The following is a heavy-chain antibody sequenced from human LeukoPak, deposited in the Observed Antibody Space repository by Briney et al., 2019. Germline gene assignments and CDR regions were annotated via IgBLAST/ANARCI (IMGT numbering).Heavy chain of an antibody. V-gene: IGHV5-51*01. CDR3: ARLLAAPYYINY. CDR2: IYPRDSDT. D-gene: IGHD6-25*01. Sequence: GEPLKISCEGSGYTFTDHWVAWVRQVPGQGLEWLGIIYPRDSDTRYSPSFQGQVTISVDTSIDTAYLQWSSVRASDTAMYYCARLLAAPYYINYWGQGTLVTVSS. CDR1: GYTFTDHW. J-gene: IGHJ4*02.